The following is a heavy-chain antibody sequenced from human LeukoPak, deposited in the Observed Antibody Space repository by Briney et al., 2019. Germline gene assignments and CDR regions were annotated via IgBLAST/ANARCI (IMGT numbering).Heavy chain of an antibody. J-gene: IGHJ6*02. CDR2: INPNSGGT. D-gene: IGHD1-26*01. Sequence: ASVKVSCKASGYIFTGYYMHWVRQAPGQGLEWMGWINPNSGGTNYAQKFQGRVTMTRDTSISTAYMELSRLRSDDTAVYYCARDNPKQWELLAWDYYYGMDVWGQGTTVTVSS. CDR1: GYIFTGYY. V-gene: IGHV1-2*02. CDR3: ARDNPKQWELLAWDYYYGMDV.